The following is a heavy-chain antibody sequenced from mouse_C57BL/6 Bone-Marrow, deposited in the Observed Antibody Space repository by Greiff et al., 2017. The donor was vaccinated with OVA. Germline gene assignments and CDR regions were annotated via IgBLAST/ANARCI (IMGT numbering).Heavy chain of an antibody. V-gene: IGHV1-69*01. J-gene: IGHJ1*03. CDR3: ARGDGSSHWYFDV. CDR1: GYTFTSYW. Sequence: VQLQQPGAELVMPGASVKLSCKASGYTFTSYWMHWVKQRPGQGLEWIGEIDPSDSYTNYNQKFKGKSTLTVDKSSSTAYMQLSSLTSEDSAVYYWARGDGSSHWYFDVWGTGTTVTVSS. D-gene: IGHD1-1*01. CDR2: IDPSDSYT.